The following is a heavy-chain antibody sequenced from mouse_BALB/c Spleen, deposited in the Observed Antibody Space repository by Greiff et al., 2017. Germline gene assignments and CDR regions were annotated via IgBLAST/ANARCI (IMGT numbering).Heavy chain of an antibody. D-gene: IGHD2-2*01. J-gene: IGHJ4*01. Sequence: QVQLKQSGPGLVAPSQSLSITCTVSGFSLTGYGVNWVRQPPGKGLEWLGMIWGDGSTDYNSALKSRLSISKDNSKSQVFLKMNSLQTDDTAMYYCARGWLRRDYYAMDYWGQGTSVTVSS. CDR3: ARGWLRRDYYAMDY. V-gene: IGHV2-6-7*01. CDR1: GFSLTGYG. CDR2: IWGDGST.